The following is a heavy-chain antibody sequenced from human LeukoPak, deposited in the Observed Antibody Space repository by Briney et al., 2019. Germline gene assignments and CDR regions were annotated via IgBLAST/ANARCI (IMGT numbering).Heavy chain of an antibody. Sequence: PGGALRLSCAASGFTFSDYYMSWLRQAPGKGGEGVSYISSSRSYTNYADSVKGRFTISRDNAKNSLYLQMNSLRAEDTAVYYCTRDNLGIAVAGNDYWAQGTLVTVSS. D-gene: IGHD6-19*01. V-gene: IGHV3-11*06. CDR2: ISSSRSYT. CDR3: TRDNLGIAVAGNDY. J-gene: IGHJ4*02. CDR1: GFTFSDYY.